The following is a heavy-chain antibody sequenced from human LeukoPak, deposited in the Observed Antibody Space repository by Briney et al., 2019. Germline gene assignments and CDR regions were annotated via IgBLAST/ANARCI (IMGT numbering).Heavy chain of an antibody. D-gene: IGHD2-2*01. CDR3: AKDPLYSSGTISHDF. Sequence: ASVKVSCKASGYTFIGFYIHWVRQAPGQGLAWMGWINSNSGVPNYAQKFQGRVTMTRDTSISTAYIQLSSLRSDDTAVYYCAKDPLYSSGTISHDFWGQGTLVTVSS. V-gene: IGHV1-2*02. J-gene: IGHJ4*02. CDR1: GYTFIGFY. CDR2: INSNSGVP.